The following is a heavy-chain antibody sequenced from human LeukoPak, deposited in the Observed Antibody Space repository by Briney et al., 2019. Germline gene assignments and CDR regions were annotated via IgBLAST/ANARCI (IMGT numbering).Heavy chain of an antibody. CDR1: GDTFTGYY. D-gene: IGHD4-17*01. J-gene: IGHJ5*02. CDR3: AREDDYGDYDSSWFDP. CDR2: INPDSGGT. V-gene: IGHV1-2*02. Sequence: ASVKVSCKASGDTFTGYYMHWVRQAPGHGLEWMGWINPDSGGTNYAQKFQGRVTMTRDTSINTAYMELSRLRSDDTAVYYCAREDDYGDYDSSWFDPWGQGTLVTVSS.